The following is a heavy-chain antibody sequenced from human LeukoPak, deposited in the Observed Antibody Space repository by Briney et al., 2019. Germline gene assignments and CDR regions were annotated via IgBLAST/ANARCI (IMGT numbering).Heavy chain of an antibody. V-gene: IGHV4-34*04. CDR1: GGSFSGYY. D-gene: IGHD3-9*01. CDR3: AREGASYDILTGYQSHYFDY. CDR2: INNSGST. Sequence: SETLSLTCAVYGGSFSGYYWSWIRQPPGKGLEWIGEINNSGSTNNNPSLKSRRTISVVTSKDQFSLKLSSVTAADTAVYYCAREGASYDILTGYQSHYFDYWGRGTLVTVSS. J-gene: IGHJ4*02.